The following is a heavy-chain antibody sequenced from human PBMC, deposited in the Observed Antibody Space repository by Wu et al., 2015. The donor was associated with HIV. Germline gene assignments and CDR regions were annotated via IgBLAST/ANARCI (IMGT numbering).Heavy chain of an antibody. V-gene: IGHV4-34*01. Sequence: QVQLQQWGAGLLKPSETLSLTCAVYGGSFSGYYWSWIRQPPGKGLEWIGEINHSGSTNYNPSLKSRVTISVDTSKNQFSLKLSSVTAADTAVYYCARGCGNDYGDYALEYWGQGTLVTVSS. CDR3: ARGCGNDYGDYALEY. J-gene: IGHJ4*02. D-gene: IGHD4-17*01. CDR1: GGSFSGYY. CDR2: INHSGST.